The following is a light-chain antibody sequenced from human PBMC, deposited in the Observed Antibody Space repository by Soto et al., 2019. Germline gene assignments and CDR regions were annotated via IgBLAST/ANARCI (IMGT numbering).Light chain of an antibody. V-gene: IGLV2-14*01. Sequence: QSALTQPASVSGAPGQSITISCTGTSSDVGGHNYVSWYQQHPGKAPKLMIYEVSNRPSGISNRFSGSKSGNTASLTISGLQAEDEADYYCSSYSTTNILVFGSGTKLTVL. J-gene: IGLJ1*01. CDR1: SSDVGGHNY. CDR3: SSYSTTNILV. CDR2: EVS.